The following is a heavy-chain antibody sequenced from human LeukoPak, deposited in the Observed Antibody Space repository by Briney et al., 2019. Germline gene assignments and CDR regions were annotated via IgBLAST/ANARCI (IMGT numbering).Heavy chain of an antibody. CDR3: ARDFLHSLTLMGITGTTTDAFDI. D-gene: IGHD1-20*01. J-gene: IGHJ3*02. CDR2: IIPIFGTA. Sequence: SVKVSCKASGGTFTSYAISWVRQAPGQGLEWMGGIIPIFGTANYAQKFQGRVTITADESTSTAYMELSSLRSEDTAVYYCARDFLHSLTLMGITGTTTDAFDIWGQGTMVTVSS. CDR1: GGTFTSYA. V-gene: IGHV1-69*13.